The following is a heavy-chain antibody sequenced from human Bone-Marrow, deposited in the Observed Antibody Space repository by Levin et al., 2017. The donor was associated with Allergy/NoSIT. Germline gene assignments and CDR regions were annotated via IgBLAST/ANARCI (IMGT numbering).Heavy chain of an antibody. CDR2: VSPLFGTP. V-gene: IGHV1-69*13. Sequence: SVKVSCKAFGGDISTYVISWVRLAPGQGLEWMGGVSPLFGTPNYAQNFPGRVTITADESTNTAYMEVSSLRSEDTAVYYCSLAHTASTALAHKGAYWGQGTLVIVSS. CDR3: SLAHTASTALAHKGAY. D-gene: IGHD5-18*01. CDR1: GGDISTYV. J-gene: IGHJ4*02.